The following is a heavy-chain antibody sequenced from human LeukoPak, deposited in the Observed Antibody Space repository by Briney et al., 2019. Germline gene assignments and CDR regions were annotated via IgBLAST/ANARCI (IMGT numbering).Heavy chain of an antibody. Sequence: PSETLSVNCTVSGGSISSSSYYWGWIRQPPGKGLEWIGSIYYSGSTYYNPSLKSRVTISVDTSKNQFSLKLSSVTAADTAVYYCARENTETTLGDYYYGMDVWGQGTTVTVSS. CDR1: GGSISSSSYY. J-gene: IGHJ6*02. D-gene: IGHD4-17*01. CDR3: ARENTETTLGDYYYGMDV. V-gene: IGHV4-39*07. CDR2: IYYSGST.